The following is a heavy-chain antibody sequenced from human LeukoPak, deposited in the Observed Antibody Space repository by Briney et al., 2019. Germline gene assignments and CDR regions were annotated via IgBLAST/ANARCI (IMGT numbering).Heavy chain of an antibody. CDR3: ARDDYYDSSGYFDY. J-gene: IGHJ4*02. Sequence: PGGSLRLSCAASGFTFSSYSMNWVRQAPGKGLEGVSYISSSSSTIYYADAVKGRFTISRDNAKTSLYLQMNSLRAEDTAVYYCARDDYYDSSGYFDYWGQGTLVTVSS. CDR1: GFTFSSYS. D-gene: IGHD3-22*01. V-gene: IGHV3-48*01. CDR2: ISSSSSTI.